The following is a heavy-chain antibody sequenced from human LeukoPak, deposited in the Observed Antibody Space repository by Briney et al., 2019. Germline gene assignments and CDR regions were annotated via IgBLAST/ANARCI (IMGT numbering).Heavy chain of an antibody. CDR2: IYTTGNT. V-gene: IGHV4-61*02. D-gene: IGHD2/OR15-2a*01. Sequence: PSETLSLTCTESGGPISSDDYYWNWIRQPAGRGLEWIGRIYTTGNTMYNPSLESRVSMSIDTSKNQVSLKVKSVTAADTAVYYCARGGTLFTFFDSWGQGTLVTVSS. CDR3: ARGGTLFTFFDS. J-gene: IGHJ4*02. CDR1: GGPISSDDYY.